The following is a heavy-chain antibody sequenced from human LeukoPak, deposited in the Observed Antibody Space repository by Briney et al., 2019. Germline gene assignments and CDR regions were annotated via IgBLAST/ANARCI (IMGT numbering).Heavy chain of an antibody. CDR3: AELGITMIGGV. D-gene: IGHD3-10*02. J-gene: IGHJ6*04. CDR1: GFTFRSYA. Sequence: GGSLRLSCAASGFTFRSYAMSWVRQAPGKGLEWVSAIGGSGDSTYYAVSVKGRFTISRDNAKNSLYLQMNSLRAEDTAVYYCAELGITMIGGVWGKGTTVTISS. V-gene: IGHV3-23*01. CDR2: IGGSGDST.